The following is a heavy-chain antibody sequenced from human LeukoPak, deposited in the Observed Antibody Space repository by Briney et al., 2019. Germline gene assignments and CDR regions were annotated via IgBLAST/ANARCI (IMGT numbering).Heavy chain of an antibody. CDR1: GYTFTSYG. CDR3: AREFLLDSSGIFDP. J-gene: IGHJ5*02. D-gene: IGHD6-19*01. Sequence: REASVTVSCKASGYTFTSYGISWVRQAPGQGLEGMGCISAYNGNTNYAQKLHGRVTMTTDTSTSTAYMELRSLRSDDTAVCYCAREFLLDSSGIFDPWGQGTLVTVSS. V-gene: IGHV1-18*04. CDR2: ISAYNGNT.